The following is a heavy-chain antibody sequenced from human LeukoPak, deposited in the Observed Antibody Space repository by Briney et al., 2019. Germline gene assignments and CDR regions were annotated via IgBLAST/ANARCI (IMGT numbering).Heavy chain of an antibody. CDR3: ARGSSSWPYYYNLDV. Sequence: GGSLRLSCAASGFTFTSYYVNWVRQAPGKGLEWVSSISSSGGHIYYADSVKGRFTISRDNAKNSLYLQMNSLRAEDTAVYYCARGSSSWPYYYNLDVWGQGTTVTVS. CDR1: GFTFTSYY. D-gene: IGHD6-6*01. J-gene: IGHJ6*02. CDR2: ISSSGGHI. V-gene: IGHV3-21*01.